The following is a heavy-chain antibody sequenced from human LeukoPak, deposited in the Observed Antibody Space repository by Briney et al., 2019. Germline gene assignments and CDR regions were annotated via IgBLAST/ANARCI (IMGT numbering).Heavy chain of an antibody. D-gene: IGHD3-22*01. CDR2: IYYSGST. V-gene: IGHV4-59*01. CDR1: GGSFSNF. Sequence: PSETLSLTCTVSGGSFSNFWSWIRQPPGKGLEWIGYIYYSGSTHYNPSLKSRVTMSVDTSKNEVSLKLSSVTAADTAIYFCARQPPDTASFDYWGQGSLVIVSS. J-gene: IGHJ4*02. CDR3: ARQPPDTASFDY.